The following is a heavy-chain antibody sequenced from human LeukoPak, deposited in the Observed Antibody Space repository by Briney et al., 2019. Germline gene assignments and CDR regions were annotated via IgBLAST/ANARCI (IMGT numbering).Heavy chain of an antibody. CDR3: ARDRGYSNPWSYYYGMDV. CDR1: GGTFSSYA. V-gene: IGHV1-69*13. Sequence: SVKVSCKASGGTFSSYAISWVRQAPGQELEWMGGIIPIFGTANYAQKFQGRVTITADESTSTAYMELSSLRSEDTAVYYCARDRGYSNPWSYYYGMDVWGQGTTVTVSS. CDR2: IIPIFGTA. D-gene: IGHD4-11*01. J-gene: IGHJ6*02.